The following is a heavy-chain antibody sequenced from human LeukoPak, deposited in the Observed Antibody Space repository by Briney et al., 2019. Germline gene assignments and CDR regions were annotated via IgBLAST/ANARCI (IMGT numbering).Heavy chain of an antibody. CDR3: ARHRSGSRSNPAC. CDR2: IYHDGST. V-gene: IGHV4-4*02. Sequence: PSETLSLTCAVSSGSISSNNWWIWVRQSPEKGLEWIGEIYHDGSTNYNPSLKSRVTISMDKSKNQLSLKLNFVTAADTAVYYCARHRSGSRSNPACWGHGTLVTVSS. D-gene: IGHD3-10*01. CDR1: SGSISSNNW. J-gene: IGHJ4*01.